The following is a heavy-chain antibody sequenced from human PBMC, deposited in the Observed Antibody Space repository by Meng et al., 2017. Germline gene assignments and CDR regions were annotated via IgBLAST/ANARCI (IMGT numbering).Heavy chain of an antibody. J-gene: IGHJ4*02. CDR1: GGSFSGYY. Sequence: QVQLQQWAAGLLKPSETLSLTCAVYGGSFSGYYWSWIRQPPGKGLEWIGEINHSGSTNYNPSLKSRVTISVDTSKNQFSLKLSSVTAADTAVYYCARVPTYYYDSSGYYLFDYWGQGTLVTVSS. CDR3: ARVPTYYYDSSGYYLFDY. D-gene: IGHD3-22*01. V-gene: IGHV4-34*01. CDR2: INHSGST.